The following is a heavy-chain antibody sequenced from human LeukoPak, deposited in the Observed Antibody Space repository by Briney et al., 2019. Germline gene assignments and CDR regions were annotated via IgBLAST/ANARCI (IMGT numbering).Heavy chain of an antibody. CDR3: VRAGEYFDWLLSPNWFDP. CDR1: GGTFSSYA. V-gene: IGHV1-69*06. Sequence: EASVKVSCKASGGTFSSYAISWVRQAPGQGLEWMGGIIPIFGTANYAQKFQGRVTITADKSTSTAYMELSSLRSEDTAVYYCVRAGEYFDWLLSPNWFDPWGQGTLVTVSS. J-gene: IGHJ5*02. D-gene: IGHD3-9*01. CDR2: IIPIFGTA.